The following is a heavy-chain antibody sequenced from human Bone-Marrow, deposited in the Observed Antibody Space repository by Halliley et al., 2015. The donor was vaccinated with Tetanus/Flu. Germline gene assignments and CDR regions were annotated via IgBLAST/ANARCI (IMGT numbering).Heavy chain of an antibody. CDR3: ARDYGSDRTGYYGLDV. CDR2: VHSGGAT. D-gene: IGHD3-10*01. V-gene: IGHV3-53*01. Sequence: SVVHSGGATFYADSVRGRFTISRDNPKNTLYLQMNSPGVDDTAMYYCARDYGSDRTGYYGLDVWGQGATVTVSS. J-gene: IGHJ6*02.